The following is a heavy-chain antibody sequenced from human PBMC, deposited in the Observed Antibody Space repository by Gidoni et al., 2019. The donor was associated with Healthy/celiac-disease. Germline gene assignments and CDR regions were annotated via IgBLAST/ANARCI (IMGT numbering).Heavy chain of an antibody. CDR3: ARVLEMATIWGFDY. V-gene: IGHV3-21*01. CDR1: GFTFSSYS. Sequence: EVQLVESGGGLVKPGGSLRLSCAASGFTFSSYSMNWVRQAPGKGLEWVSSISSSSSYIYYADSVKGRFTISRDNAKNSLYLQMNSLRAEDTAVYYCARVLEMATIWGFDYWGQGTLVTVSS. D-gene: IGHD5-12*01. CDR2: ISSSSSYI. J-gene: IGHJ4*02.